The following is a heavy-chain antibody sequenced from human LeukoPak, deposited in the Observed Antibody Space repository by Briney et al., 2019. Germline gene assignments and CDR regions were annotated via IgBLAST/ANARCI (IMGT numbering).Heavy chain of an antibody. CDR1: GGSVSSYY. D-gene: IGHD4-23*01. Sequence: PSETLSLTRTVSGGSVSSYYWSWIRQPPGKGLEWIGYIYYSGNTNYNPSLKSRVTILVDTSKKQFSLKLSSVTAAGTAVYYCARDWYGGNPFDYWGQGTLVTVSS. CDR3: ARDWYGGNPFDY. J-gene: IGHJ4*02. V-gene: IGHV4-59*02. CDR2: IYYSGNT.